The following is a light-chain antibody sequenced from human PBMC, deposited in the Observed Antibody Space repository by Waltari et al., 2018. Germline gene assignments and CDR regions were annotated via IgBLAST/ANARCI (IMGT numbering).Light chain of an antibody. CDR1: NTGSKK. CDR3: QVWDSSTAVV. J-gene: IGLJ2*01. Sequence: SYAVTQPLSVSVALGQTATITCGGNNTGSKKQHWYQQKPGQAPGLVIYRDSNRPPGIPERVSGSNSGNTTTLTISRAQAGDEADYYCQVWDSSTAVVFGGGTKLTVL. CDR2: RDS. V-gene: IGLV3-9*01.